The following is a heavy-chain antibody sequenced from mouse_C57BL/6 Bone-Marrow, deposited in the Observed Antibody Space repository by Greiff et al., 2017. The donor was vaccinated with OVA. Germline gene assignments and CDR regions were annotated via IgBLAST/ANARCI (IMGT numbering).Heavy chain of an antibody. CDR1: GYAFSSSW. CDR2: IYPGDGDT. J-gene: IGHJ2*01. V-gene: IGHV1-82*01. Sequence: QVQLQQSGPELVKPGASVKISCKASGYAFSSSWMNWVKQRPGKGLEWIGRIYPGDGDTNYNGKFKGKATLTADKSSSTAYMQLSSLTSEGSAVYFCASYYYGSSYEGVDYWGQGTTLTVSS. D-gene: IGHD1-1*01. CDR3: ASYYYGSSYEGVDY.